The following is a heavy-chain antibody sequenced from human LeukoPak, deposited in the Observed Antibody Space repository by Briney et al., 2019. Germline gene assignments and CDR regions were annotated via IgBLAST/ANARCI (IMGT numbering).Heavy chain of an antibody. CDR3: ATEELLLSDSSGYGC. Sequence: GGYLRLFCAAYGFTCSSYDMSWLRQAPGKGLEWVSDISGSGGSTYYADSVKGRFTISRDNSKNTLYLQMNSMRAEDTAEYYCATEELLLSDSSGYGCWGQGTLVTVSS. CDR2: ISGSGGST. D-gene: IGHD3-22*01. J-gene: IGHJ4*02. V-gene: IGHV3-23*01. CDR1: GFTCSSYD.